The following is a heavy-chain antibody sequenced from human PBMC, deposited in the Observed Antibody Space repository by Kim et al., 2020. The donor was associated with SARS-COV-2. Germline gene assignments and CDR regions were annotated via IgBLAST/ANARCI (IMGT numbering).Heavy chain of an antibody. CDR2: ISDSGGKA. V-gene: IGHV3-23*01. J-gene: IGHJ4*02. CDR3: AKEPVFIAMFVTVDY. D-gene: IGHD3-16*02. Sequence: GGSLRLSCVASGFTFTNYAMSWVRQAPGKGLEWVSAISDSGGKAYSADSVKGRYTISRDNSKNTLYLQMNSLRADDTAVYYCAKEPVFIAMFVTVDYWGQGALVTVSS. CDR1: GFTFTNYA.